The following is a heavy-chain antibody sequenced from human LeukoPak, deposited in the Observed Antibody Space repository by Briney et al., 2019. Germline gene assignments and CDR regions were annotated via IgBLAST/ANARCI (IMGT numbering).Heavy chain of an antibody. CDR3: ARDVQGVYLDY. J-gene: IGHJ4*02. V-gene: IGHV3-66*01. CDR1: GFTVSSNY. D-gene: IGHD2-8*02. Sequence: PGGSLRLSCAASGFTVSSNYMSWVRQAPGKGLEWVSVIYSGGSTYYADSVKGRFTISRDNSKNTLYLQMNSLRAEDTAVYYCARDVQGVYLDYWGQGTLVTVSS. CDR2: IYSGGST.